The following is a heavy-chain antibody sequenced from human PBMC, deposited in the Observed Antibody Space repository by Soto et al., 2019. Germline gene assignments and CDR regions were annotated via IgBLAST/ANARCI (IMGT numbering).Heavy chain of an antibody. D-gene: IGHD3-10*01. V-gene: IGHV1-18*01. CDR1: GYVFSGYG. CDR3: VRDLDGSGSYYTDY. Sequence: ASVKVSCKASGYVFSGYGINWVRQVPGQGLEWMGWISPYNGNKNYAQKFQGRVTMTTDTSTRTAYMELRSLRSDDTAVYYCVRDLDGSGSYYTDYWG. CDR2: ISPYNGNK. J-gene: IGHJ4*01.